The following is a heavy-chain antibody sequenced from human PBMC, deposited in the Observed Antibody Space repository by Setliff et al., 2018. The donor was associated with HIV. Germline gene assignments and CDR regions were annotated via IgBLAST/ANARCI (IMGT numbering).Heavy chain of an antibody. D-gene: IGHD4-17*01. J-gene: IGHJ4*02. CDR1: GYIFSDYY. Sequence: ASVKVSCKAYGYIFSDYYIHWVRQAPGQGLEWMGWINPNSGDTKYSERFQGRVTMTRDTSMGAIFMELRSLTSADTAVYYCVRRESDYGTKAGFRYWGQGTWVTVSS. CDR3: VRRESDYGTKAGFRY. V-gene: IGHV1-2*02. CDR2: INPNSGDT.